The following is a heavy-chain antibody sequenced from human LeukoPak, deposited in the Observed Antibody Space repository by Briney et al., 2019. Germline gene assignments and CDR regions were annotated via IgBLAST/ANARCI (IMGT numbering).Heavy chain of an antibody. J-gene: IGHJ3*02. CDR3: ARDLSRWVGATTAAFDI. D-gene: IGHD1-26*01. Sequence: PGGSLRLSCAASRFTFSSYSMNWVRQAPGKGLEWVSSISSSSSYIYYADSVKGRFTISRDNAKNSLYLQMNSLRAEDTAVYYCARDLSRWVGATTAAFDIWGQGTVVTVSS. CDR2: ISSSSSYI. CDR1: RFTFSSYS. V-gene: IGHV3-21*01.